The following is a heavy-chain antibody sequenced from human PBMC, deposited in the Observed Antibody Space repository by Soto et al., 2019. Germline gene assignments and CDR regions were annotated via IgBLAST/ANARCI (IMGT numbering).Heavy chain of an antibody. CDR1: GESLSAYY. V-gene: IGHV4-34*01. D-gene: IGHD3-10*02. Sequence: SELSLTCAVYGESLSAYYWTWIRKHPGKGLGWIGEINQSGRTNYNPSLKSRVTMSADTSKKHFSLKVTSVTAADTAVYYCARGTVYVPFLFPCLDVWGQGTTVTVSS. CDR2: INQSGRT. CDR3: ARGTVYVPFLFPCLDV. J-gene: IGHJ6*02.